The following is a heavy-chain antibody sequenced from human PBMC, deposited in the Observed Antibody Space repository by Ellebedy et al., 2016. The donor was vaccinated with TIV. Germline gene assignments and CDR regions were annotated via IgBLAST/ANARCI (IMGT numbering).Heavy chain of an antibody. Sequence: SVKVSXXASGGTFSSYAISWVRQAPGQGLEWMGGIIPIFGTANYAQKFQGRVTMTRDTSTSTVYMELSSLRSEDTALYYCARGGDYYSVRGSHYGMDVWGQGTTVTVSS. D-gene: IGHD2-21*02. CDR1: GGTFSSYA. V-gene: IGHV1-69*05. CDR2: IIPIFGTA. CDR3: ARGGDYYSVRGSHYGMDV. J-gene: IGHJ6*02.